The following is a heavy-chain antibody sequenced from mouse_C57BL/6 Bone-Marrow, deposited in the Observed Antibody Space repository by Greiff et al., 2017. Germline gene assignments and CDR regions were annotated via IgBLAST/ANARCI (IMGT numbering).Heavy chain of an antibody. J-gene: IGHJ4*01. D-gene: IGHD1-1*01. CDR1: GYTFTSYW. V-gene: IGHV1-61*01. CDR3: ARRAGSGYDYAMDY. Sequence: VQLQQPGAELVRPGSSVTLSCKASGYTFTSYWMDWVQQRPGQGLEWIGNIYPSDSETHYNQKFKDKATLTVDKSSSTAYMQLSSLTAEDSAVYYCARRAGSGYDYAMDYWGQGTSVTVSA. CDR2: IYPSDSET.